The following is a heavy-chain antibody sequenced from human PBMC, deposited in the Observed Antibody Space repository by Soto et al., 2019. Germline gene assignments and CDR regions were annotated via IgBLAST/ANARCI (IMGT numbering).Heavy chain of an antibody. J-gene: IGHJ4*02. D-gene: IGHD3-10*01. Sequence: QVQLVESGGGLVRPGGSLRFSCAASGFTFSDHYMSWIRQAPGKGLEWVAYISGGGDNIYYADSVKGRFTISRDNAKNSLLLQMNSLRADDTAVYYCARDREGSGYNYGSGAFDYWGQGTLVTVSS. CDR2: ISGGGDNI. CDR1: GFTFSDHY. CDR3: ARDREGSGYNYGSGAFDY. V-gene: IGHV3-11*01.